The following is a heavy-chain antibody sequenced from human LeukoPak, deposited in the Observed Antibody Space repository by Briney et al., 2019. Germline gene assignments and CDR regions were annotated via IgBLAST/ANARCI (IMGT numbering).Heavy chain of an antibody. CDR2: INPSGGST. CDR3: ARFHDSSGYYYGGSYFDY. CDR1: GYTFTSYY. Sequence: ASVKVSCKASGYTFTSYYMHWVRQAPGQGLEWMGIINPSGGSTSYAQKFQGRVTMTRDMSTSTVYMELSSLRSEDTAVYYCARFHDSSGYYYGGSYFDYWGQGTLVTVSS. D-gene: IGHD3-22*01. J-gene: IGHJ4*02. V-gene: IGHV1-46*01.